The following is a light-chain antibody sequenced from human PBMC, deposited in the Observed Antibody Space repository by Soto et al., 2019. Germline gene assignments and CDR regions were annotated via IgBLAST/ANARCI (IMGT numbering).Light chain of an antibody. CDR3: LQDDSYPRT. J-gene: IGKJ1*01. Sequence: AIQMTQSPSSLSASIGDRVTITCRASQGIRNELGWYQQKPGKAPILLIYAASSLESGVPSRFSGSGSGTDFTLTISSLQPEDFATYYCLQDDSYPRTFGQGTKVEVK. CDR2: AAS. CDR1: QGIRNE. V-gene: IGKV1-6*01.